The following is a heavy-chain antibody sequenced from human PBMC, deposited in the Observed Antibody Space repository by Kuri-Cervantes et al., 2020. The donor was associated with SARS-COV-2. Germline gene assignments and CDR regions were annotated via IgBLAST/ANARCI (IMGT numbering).Heavy chain of an antibody. J-gene: IGHJ2*01. Sequence: SQTLSLTCAVSGYSISSGYYWGWIRQAPGKGLEWIGSIYHSGSTYYNPSLKSRVTISVDTSKNQFSLKLSSVTAADTAVYYCARHPLLWFGEIWSYFDLWGRATLVTVSS. V-gene: IGHV4-38-2*01. D-gene: IGHD3-10*01. CDR2: IYHSGST. CDR1: GYSISSGYY. CDR3: ARHPLLWFGEIWSYFDL.